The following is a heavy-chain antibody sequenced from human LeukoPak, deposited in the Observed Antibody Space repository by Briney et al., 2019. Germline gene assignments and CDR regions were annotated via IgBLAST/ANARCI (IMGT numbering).Heavy chain of an antibody. D-gene: IGHD2-15*01. CDR1: GYRFTSYG. CDR3: AREGYCSGGSCYFFDY. Sequence: ASVKVSCKASGYRFTSYGITWVRQAPGQGLEWMGWISAYNGKTNYAQKLQGRVTLTTDTSTSTAYMELRSLRSEDTAVYYCAREGYCSGGSCYFFDYWGQGTLVTVSS. J-gene: IGHJ4*02. CDR2: ISAYNGKT. V-gene: IGHV1-18*01.